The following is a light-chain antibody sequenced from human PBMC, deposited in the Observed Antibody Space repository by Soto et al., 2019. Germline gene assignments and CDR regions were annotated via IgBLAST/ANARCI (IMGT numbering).Light chain of an antibody. CDR2: GVS. J-gene: IGKJ1*01. CDR1: QRVSSNY. Sequence: EIVLTQSPGTLSLSPGERATLSCRASQRVSSNYLAWYQQKPGQAPRLLIYGVSGRPTGIPDRFSGSGSGTEFTLTISRLEPADFAVYYCQQYGSSLTWTFGQGTKVEIK. CDR3: QQYGSSLTWT. V-gene: IGKV3-20*01.